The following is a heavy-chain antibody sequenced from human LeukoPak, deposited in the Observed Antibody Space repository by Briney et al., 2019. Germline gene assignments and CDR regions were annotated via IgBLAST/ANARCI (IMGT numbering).Heavy chain of an antibody. Sequence: SETLSLTCAVYGGSFSGYYWSWIRQPPGKGLEWIGEINHSGSTNYNPSLKSRVTISVDTSKNQFSLKLSSVTAADTAVYYCARGLGYCSGGSSYSFRYNWFDPWGQGTLVTVSS. CDR1: GGSFSGYY. J-gene: IGHJ5*02. D-gene: IGHD2-15*01. CDR2: INHSGST. V-gene: IGHV4-34*01. CDR3: ARGLGYCSGGSSYSFRYNWFDP.